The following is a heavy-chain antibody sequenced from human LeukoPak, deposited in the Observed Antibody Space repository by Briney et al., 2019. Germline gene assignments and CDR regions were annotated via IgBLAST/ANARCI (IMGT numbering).Heavy chain of an antibody. CDR2: IAQDGGEA. J-gene: IGHJ4*02. D-gene: IGHD6-6*01. Sequence: QTGGSLRLSCAASGFTFTSFWMAWVRQAPGQGLEWVANIAQDGGEAVYADSVRGRFTISRDNAENSLFLQMNSLRAEDTAVYFCSNGIYSTSYWGQGTPVIVSS. V-gene: IGHV3-7*01. CDR3: SNGIYSTSY. CDR1: GFTFTSFW.